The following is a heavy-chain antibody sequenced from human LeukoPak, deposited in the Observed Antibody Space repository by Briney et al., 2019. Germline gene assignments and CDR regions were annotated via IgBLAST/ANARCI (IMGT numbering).Heavy chain of an antibody. CDR3: ARGPGQLVVRGDF. CDR1: GYTFTNYG. Sequence: GASVKDSCGASGYTFTNYGISWVRQAPGQGLEWMGWISAYNGDTNSAQTFQGRVTMTTDTSTNTAYMELRNLRSDDTAVYYCARGPGQLVVRGDFWGQGTLVTVSS. D-gene: IGHD6-13*01. V-gene: IGHV1-18*01. J-gene: IGHJ4*02. CDR2: ISAYNGDT.